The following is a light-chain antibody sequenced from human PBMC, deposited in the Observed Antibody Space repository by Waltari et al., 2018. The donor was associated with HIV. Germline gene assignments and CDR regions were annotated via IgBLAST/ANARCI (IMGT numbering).Light chain of an antibody. CDR2: RND. J-gene: IGLJ6*01. V-gene: IGLV1-47*01. CDR3: ASWDDALSSWL. CDR1: NSNAGKHS. Sequence: QSGLRQPPSTSRPPGQRVVISCSGSNSNAGKHSVPWFQQLPGAAPRLLIYRNDRRPSGVPDRFTAAKSGSSASLVISGLRSDDEAEYFCASWDDALSSWLFGGGTKLTVL.